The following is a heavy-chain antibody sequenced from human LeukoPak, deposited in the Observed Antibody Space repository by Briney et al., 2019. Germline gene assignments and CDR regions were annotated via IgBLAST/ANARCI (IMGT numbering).Heavy chain of an antibody. CDR1: EFPFSNYH. V-gene: IGHV3-30*18. J-gene: IGHJ4*02. CDR2: ISYDGSNK. CDR3: AKADRDSSGTY. Sequence: PGRSLRLSCAASEFPFSNYHMHWVRQAPGKGLEWVAIISYDGSNKFYADSVRGRFTISRDNSKNILYLQMNSLRAEDAAVYYCAKADRDSSGTYWGQGTLVTVSS. D-gene: IGHD3-22*01.